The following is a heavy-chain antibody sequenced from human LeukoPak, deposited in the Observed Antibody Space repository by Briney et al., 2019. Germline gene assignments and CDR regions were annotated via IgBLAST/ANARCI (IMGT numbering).Heavy chain of an antibody. CDR3: ARDLRVDTAMVKPFDI. CDR2: IIPILGIA. CDR1: GSTFSSYA. J-gene: IGHJ3*02. Sequence: SVKVSCKASGSTFSSYAISWVRQAPGQGLEWMGRIIPILGIANYAQKFQGRVTITADKPTSTAYMELSSLRSEDTAVYYCARDLRVDTAMVKPFDIWGQGTMVTVSS. V-gene: IGHV1-69*04. D-gene: IGHD5-18*01.